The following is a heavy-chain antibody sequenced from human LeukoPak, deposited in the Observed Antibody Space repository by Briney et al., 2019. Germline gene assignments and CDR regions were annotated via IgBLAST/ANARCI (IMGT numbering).Heavy chain of an antibody. J-gene: IGHJ4*02. CDR3: AREATVTTPYFDY. CDR2: ISSSGSTK. Sequence: GGSLRLSCAASGFTFSDYYMSWIRQAPGKGLEWVSYISSSGSTKYYADSVKGRFTISRDNAKNSLYLQMNSLRAADTAVYYCAREATVTTPYFDYWGQGTLVTVSS. CDR1: GFTFSDYY. V-gene: IGHV3-11*01. D-gene: IGHD4-17*01.